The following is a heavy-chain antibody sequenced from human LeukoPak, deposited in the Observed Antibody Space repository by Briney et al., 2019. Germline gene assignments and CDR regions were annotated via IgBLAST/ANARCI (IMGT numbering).Heavy chain of an antibody. CDR2: IIPIFGTA. Sequence: SVKVSCKASGGTFSSYAISWVRQAPGQGLEWMGRIIPIFGTANYAPKFQGRVTITTDESTSTAYMELSSLRSEDTAVYYCARDYYDSSGYYAFDIWGQGTMVTVSS. CDR1: GGTFSSYA. CDR3: ARDYYDSSGYYAFDI. D-gene: IGHD3-22*01. V-gene: IGHV1-69*05. J-gene: IGHJ3*02.